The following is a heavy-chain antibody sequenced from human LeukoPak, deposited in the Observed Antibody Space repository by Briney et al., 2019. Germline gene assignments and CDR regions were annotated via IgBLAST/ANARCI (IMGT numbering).Heavy chain of an antibody. CDR1: GFTFSNHY. CDR2: IRYDGSNK. J-gene: IGHJ6*03. CDR3: AKEGYSRGYYSYYYMDV. Sequence: GGSLRLSCAASGFTFSNHYMSWIRQAPGKGLEWVAFIRYDGSNKYYADSVKGRFTISRDNSKNTLYLQMNSLRAEDTAVYYCAKEGYSRGYYSYYYMDVWGKGTTVTVSS. V-gene: IGHV3-30*02. D-gene: IGHD6-13*01.